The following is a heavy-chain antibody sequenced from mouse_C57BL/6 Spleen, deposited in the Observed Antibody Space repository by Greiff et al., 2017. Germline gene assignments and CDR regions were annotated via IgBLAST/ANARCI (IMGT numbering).Heavy chain of an antibody. V-gene: IGHV1-76*01. Sequence: VQVVESGAELVRPGASVKLSCKASGYTFTDYYINWVKQRPGQGLEWIARIYPGSGNTYYNEKFKGKATLTAEKSSSAAYMQLSSLTSEDSAVYFCARTGPYSNYGAYAMDYWGQGTSVTVSS. CDR1: GYTFTDYY. CDR2: IYPGSGNT. D-gene: IGHD2-5*01. J-gene: IGHJ4*01. CDR3: ARTGPYSNYGAYAMDY.